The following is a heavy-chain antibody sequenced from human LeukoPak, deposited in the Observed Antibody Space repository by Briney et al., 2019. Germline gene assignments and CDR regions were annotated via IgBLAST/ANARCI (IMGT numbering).Heavy chain of an antibody. CDR3: ARGRWYSNYVDY. CDR2: INHSGST. D-gene: IGHD6-13*01. V-gene: IGHV4-34*01. CDR1: GGSFSGYY. Sequence: SETLSLTCAVYGGSFSGYYWSWIRQPPGKGLEWIGEINHSGSTNYNPTLKSRVTISVDTSKNQFSLKLSSVTAADTAVYYCARGRWYSNYVDYWGQGTLVTVSP. J-gene: IGHJ4*02.